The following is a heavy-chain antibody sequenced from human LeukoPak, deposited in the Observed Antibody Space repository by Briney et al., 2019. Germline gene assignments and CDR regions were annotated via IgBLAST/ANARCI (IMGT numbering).Heavy chain of an antibody. CDR1: GFTFSNFW. CDR3: ARTNWFDP. CDR2: IKQDGSEK. Sequence: GGSLRLSCAASGFTFSNFWMSWVRQAPGKGLEWVANIKQDGSEKHYVDSVKGRFTISRDNAKNSLYLQMNSLRVEDTAVYYCARTNWFDPWGQGTLVIVSS. V-gene: IGHV3-7*01. J-gene: IGHJ5*02.